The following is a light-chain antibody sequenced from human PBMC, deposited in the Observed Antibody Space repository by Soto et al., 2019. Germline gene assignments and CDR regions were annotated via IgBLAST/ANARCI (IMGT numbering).Light chain of an antibody. V-gene: IGLV4-69*01. J-gene: IGLJ3*02. Sequence: QAVVTQSPSASASLGASVKLTCTLSSGHSSYAIAWHQQQPEKGPRYLMKLNSDGSHSKGDGIPDRFSGSSPGAERYLTISSLQSEDEADYYCQTWGTGSWVFGGGTKLTVL. CDR2: LNSDGSH. CDR3: QTWGTGSWV. CDR1: SGHSSYA.